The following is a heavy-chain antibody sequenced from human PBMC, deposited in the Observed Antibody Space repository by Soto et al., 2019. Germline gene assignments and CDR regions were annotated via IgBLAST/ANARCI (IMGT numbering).Heavy chain of an antibody. CDR1: SYTFTKYG. V-gene: IGHV1-18*01. CDR2: ISAYNGNT. J-gene: IGHJ4*02. D-gene: IGHD6-19*01. CDR3: ARTISGAVYYFDY. Sequence: ASVKVSCKASSYTFTKYGISWVRQAPGQGLEWMGWISAYNGNTNYAQKLQDRVTMTTDTSTSTAYMELRSLRSDDTAVYYCARTISGAVYYFDYWGQGTLVTVSS.